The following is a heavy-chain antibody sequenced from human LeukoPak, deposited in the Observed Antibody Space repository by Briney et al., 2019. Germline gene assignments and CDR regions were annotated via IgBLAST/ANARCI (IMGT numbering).Heavy chain of an antibody. V-gene: IGHV4-59*12. D-gene: IGHD4-11*01. Sequence: SETLSLTCTVSGGSISSYYWSWIRQPPGKGLEWIGYIYHSGSTKYNPSLKSRVTISVDTSKNQFSLKLSSVTAADTAVYYCARAAKDSNYPGTGRPKFDPWGQGTLVTVSS. CDR3: ARAAKDSNYPGTGRPKFDP. CDR2: IYHSGST. CDR1: GGSISSYY. J-gene: IGHJ5*02.